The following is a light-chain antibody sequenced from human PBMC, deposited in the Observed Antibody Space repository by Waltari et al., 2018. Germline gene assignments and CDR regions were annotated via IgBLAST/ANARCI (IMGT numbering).Light chain of an antibody. CDR1: NSDVGGYDF. Sequence: QSALTQPPSASGPPGQSVTISCTGTNSDVGGYDFVSWYQQHPGKAPKLMIYAVSKRPSGVPDRFAGSKSGTTASLTGSGRQADEEADCYCCSYAGGNNLLFGGGTKLTVL. CDR3: CSYAGGNNLL. V-gene: IGLV2-8*01. J-gene: IGLJ2*01. CDR2: AVS.